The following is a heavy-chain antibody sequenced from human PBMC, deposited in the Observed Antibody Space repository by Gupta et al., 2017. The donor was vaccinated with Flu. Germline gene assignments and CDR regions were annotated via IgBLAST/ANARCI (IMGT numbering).Heavy chain of an antibody. CDR2: INPSGGGA. Sequence: MHLVRQAPGQGLEWMGVINPSGGGASYAQTLVDRVTMTRDTSTGTVYMELISLRSEDTAVYYCARDGESASSHAFDFWGQGTLITVSS. CDR3: ARDGESASSHAFDF. V-gene: IGHV1-46*03. J-gene: IGHJ3*01. D-gene: IGHD3-10*01.